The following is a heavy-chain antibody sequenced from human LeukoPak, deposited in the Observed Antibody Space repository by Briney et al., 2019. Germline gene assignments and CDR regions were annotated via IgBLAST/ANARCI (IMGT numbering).Heavy chain of an antibody. CDR1: GGSISNSSYY. CDR2: IYYTRSA. J-gene: IGHJ3*02. CDR3: ARERFLESFDDAFDI. V-gene: IGHV4-39*02. Sequence: PSETLSLTCTVSGGSISNSSYYWGWIRQPPGKGLEWIGGIYYTRSAYYNPSLKRRVTISVDTSKNQFSLKLSSVTAADTAAYYCARERFLESFDDAFDIWGQGTMVTVSS. D-gene: IGHD3-3*01.